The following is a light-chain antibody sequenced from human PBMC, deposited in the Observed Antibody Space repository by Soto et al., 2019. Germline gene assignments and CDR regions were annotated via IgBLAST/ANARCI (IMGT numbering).Light chain of an antibody. CDR2: GAS. Sequence: EIVMTQSPATLSVSPGERATLSCRASQSVGSSLAWYQRKPGQAPRLLIHGASTRATGIPATFSGSGSGTEFTLTISSLQSEDFEVYYCQQYNSWPLTFGEGTKVDIK. V-gene: IGKV3-15*01. CDR3: QQYNSWPLT. CDR1: QSVGSS. J-gene: IGKJ4*01.